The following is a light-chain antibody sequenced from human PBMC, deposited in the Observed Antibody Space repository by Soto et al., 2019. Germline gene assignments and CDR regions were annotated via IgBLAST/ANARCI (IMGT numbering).Light chain of an antibody. CDR2: GAS. CDR3: QLYGNSTQSLS. V-gene: IGKV3-20*01. Sequence: EIVLAQSPGTLSLSPGERATLSCRASLSVSSSFLAWYQLKPGQAPRLLIYGASNRATGTPDRFSGSGSGTDFTLTISRLDPDDFAVYYCQLYGNSTQSLSFGGGTKVEI. J-gene: IGKJ4*01. CDR1: LSVSSSF.